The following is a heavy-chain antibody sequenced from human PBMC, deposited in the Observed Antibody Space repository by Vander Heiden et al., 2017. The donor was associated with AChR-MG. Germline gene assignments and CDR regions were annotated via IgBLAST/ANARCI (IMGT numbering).Heavy chain of an antibody. CDR3: ARTYYDGSGYYNFDY. J-gene: IGHJ4*02. V-gene: IGHV1-2*02. Sequence: QVQLVQSGAEVKKPGASVILSCKASGYTFTRYCMQWVRQAPGQGLEWLGYIAPNSGDTYFVQNFQGRVTKTRNTSISTAYVELSRLASDDTAVYFCARTYYDGSGYYNFDYWGQGTLVTVSS. CDR1: GYTFTRYC. D-gene: IGHD3-22*01. CDR2: IAPNSGDT.